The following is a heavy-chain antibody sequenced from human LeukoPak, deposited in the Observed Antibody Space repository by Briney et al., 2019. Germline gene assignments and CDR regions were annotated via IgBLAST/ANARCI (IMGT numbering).Heavy chain of an antibody. CDR3: ARGGYNWNPYYMDV. Sequence: ASVKVSCKASGYTFTSYYMRWVRQAPGQGLEWMGIINPSGGSTSYAQKFQGRVTMTRDTSFSTAYMELSRLRPDDTAVYYCARGGYNWNPYYMDVWGKGTSVTVS. CDR1: GYTFTSYY. J-gene: IGHJ6*03. V-gene: IGHV1-46*01. CDR2: INPSGGST. D-gene: IGHD1-20*01.